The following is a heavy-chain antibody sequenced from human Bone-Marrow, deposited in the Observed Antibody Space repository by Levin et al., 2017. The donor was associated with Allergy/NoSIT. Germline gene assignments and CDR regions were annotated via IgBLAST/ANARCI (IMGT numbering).Heavy chain of an antibody. CDR2: VTGSGGTT. CDR3: TKDRLSSSPVAYGMDV. D-gene: IGHD2-2*01. CDR1: GFMFSNFG. V-gene: IGHV3-23*01. Sequence: GESLKISCAASGFMFSNFGMTWVRQAPGKGLEWVSSVTGSGGTTYYADSVKGRFTISRDNSRKTLLLHMDSLIGEDTAVYYCTKDRLSSSPVAYGMDVWGQGTTVTVSS. J-gene: IGHJ6*02.